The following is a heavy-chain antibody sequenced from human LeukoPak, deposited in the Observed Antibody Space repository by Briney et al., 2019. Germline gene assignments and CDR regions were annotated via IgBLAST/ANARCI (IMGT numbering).Heavy chain of an antibody. CDR2: IKQDGSEK. J-gene: IGHJ4*02. CDR3: AGSSSGSYYNS. Sequence: GGSLRLSCAAAGFTFSSYDMNWVRQAPGKGLEWVANIKQDGSEKYYVDSVKGRFTISRDNAKNSMYLQMNSLRVEDTAVYYCAGSSSGSYYNSWGQGTLVTVSS. CDR1: GFTFSSYD. D-gene: IGHD3-10*01. V-gene: IGHV3-7*01.